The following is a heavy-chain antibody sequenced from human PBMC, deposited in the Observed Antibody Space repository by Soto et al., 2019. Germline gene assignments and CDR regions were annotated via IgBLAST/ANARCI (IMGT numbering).Heavy chain of an antibody. CDR2: IYYSGST. CDR1: GGSISSYY. V-gene: IGHV4-59*01. J-gene: IGHJ4*02. Sequence: SETLSLTCTVSGGSISSYYWSWIRQPPGKGLEWIGYIYYSGSTNYNPSLKSRVTISVDTSKNQFSLKLSSVTAADTAVYYCARIRVGGGYDYLFDYWGQGTLVTVSS. D-gene: IGHD5-12*01. CDR3: ARIRVGGGYDYLFDY.